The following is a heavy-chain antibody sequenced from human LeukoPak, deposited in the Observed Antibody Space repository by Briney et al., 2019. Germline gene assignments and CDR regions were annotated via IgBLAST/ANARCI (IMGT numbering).Heavy chain of an antibody. CDR3: AKDYGPGFGEFNTPFDY. V-gene: IGHV3-23*01. J-gene: IGHJ4*02. Sequence: GGSLGLSCAASGFTFSSYAMSWVRQAPGKGLEWVSAISGSGGSTYYADSVKGRFTISRDNSKNTLYLQMNSLRAEDTAVYYCAKDYGPGFGEFNTPFDYWGQGTLVTVSS. CDR2: ISGSGGST. D-gene: IGHD3-10*01. CDR1: GFTFSSYA.